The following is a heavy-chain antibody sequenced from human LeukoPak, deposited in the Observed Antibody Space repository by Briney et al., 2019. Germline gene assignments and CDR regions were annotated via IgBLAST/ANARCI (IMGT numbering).Heavy chain of an antibody. CDR1: GCSISSGSYY. J-gene: IGHJ6*03. D-gene: IGHD2-15*01. V-gene: IGHV4-61*02. CDR3: AREHRAGYCSGGSCYIYCYYYIYV. CDR2: IYTSGST. Sequence: SETLSLTCTVSGCSISSGSYYWSWIRQPAGQGLEWIGRIYTSGSTNYNPSLKSRVTISVDTSKNQFSLKLSSVTAADTAVYYCAREHRAGYCSGGSCYIYCYYYIYVWGKGTTVIISS.